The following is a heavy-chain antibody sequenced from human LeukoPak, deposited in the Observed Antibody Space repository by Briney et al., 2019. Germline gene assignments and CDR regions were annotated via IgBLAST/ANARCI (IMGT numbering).Heavy chain of an antibody. V-gene: IGHV5-51*01. CDR2: IYPGDSDT. CDR1: GYSFTSYW. CDR3: ARHTYDSSGYYYYFDY. J-gene: IGHJ4*02. Sequence: GEPLKISCKGSGYSFTSYWIGWVRQMPGKGLEWMGIIYPGDSDTRYSPSFQGQVTISADKTISTAYLQWSSLKASDTAMYYCARHTYDSSGYYYYFDYWSQGTLVTVSS. D-gene: IGHD3-22*01.